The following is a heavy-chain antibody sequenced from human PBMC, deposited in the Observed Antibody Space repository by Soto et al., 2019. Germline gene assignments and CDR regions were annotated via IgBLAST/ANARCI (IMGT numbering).Heavy chain of an antibody. CDR3: AKDWGIAVAGIDY. CDR1: GLTFSSYG. D-gene: IGHD6-19*01. V-gene: IGHV3-30*18. J-gene: IGHJ4*02. Sequence: GGSLRLSCAASGLTFSSYGMHWVRQAPGKGLEWMAAISDDGSYKYYADSVKGRFTISRDNSKNTLFVQMNSLRAEDTAVYFCAKDWGIAVAGIDYWGQGTLVTVSS. CDR2: ISDDGSYK.